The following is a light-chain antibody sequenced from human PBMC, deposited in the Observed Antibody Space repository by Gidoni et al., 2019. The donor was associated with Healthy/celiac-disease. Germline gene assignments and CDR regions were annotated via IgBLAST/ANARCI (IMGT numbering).Light chain of an antibody. V-gene: IGKV3-11*01. J-gene: IGKJ3*01. CDR1: QSVSSY. Sequence: VLTQSPATLSLSPGERATLSCRDSQSVSSYLAWYQQKPGQAPRLLIYDASNRATGIPARLRGSGSGTDFTLTISSREPEDFAVYYCQQRSNWTPIFTFGPGTKVDIK. CDR2: DAS. CDR3: QQRSNWTPIFT.